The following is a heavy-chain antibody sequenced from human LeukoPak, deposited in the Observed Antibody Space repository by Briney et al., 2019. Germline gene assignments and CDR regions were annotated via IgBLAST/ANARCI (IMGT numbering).Heavy chain of an antibody. J-gene: IGHJ5*02. CDR1: GFTFSSYL. V-gene: IGHV3-7*01. CDR2: IKQDGSEK. CDR3: ARGYSSSWYNWFDP. Sequence: GGSLRLSCAASGFTFSSYLMSWVRQAPGKGLEWVANIKQDGSEKYYVDSVKGRFTISRDNAKNSLYLQMNSLRAEDTAVYYCARGYSSSWYNWFDPWGQGTLVTVSS. D-gene: IGHD6-13*01.